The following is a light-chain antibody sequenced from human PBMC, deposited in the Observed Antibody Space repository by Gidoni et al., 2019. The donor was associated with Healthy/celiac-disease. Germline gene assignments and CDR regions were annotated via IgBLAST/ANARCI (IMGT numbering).Light chain of an antibody. CDR1: ALPKQY. CDR2: KDS. CDR3: QSADSSGTLFRV. Sequence: SYELTQPPSVAVSPGQTARITCSGDALPKQYAYWYQQKPGQAPVLVIYKDSERPSGIPERFSGSSSGTTVTLTISGVQAEDEADYYCQSADSSGTLFRVFGGGTKLTVL. J-gene: IGLJ3*02. V-gene: IGLV3-25*03.